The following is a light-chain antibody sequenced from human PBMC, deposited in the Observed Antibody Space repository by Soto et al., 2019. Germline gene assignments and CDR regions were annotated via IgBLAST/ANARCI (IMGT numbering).Light chain of an antibody. CDR1: SSDVGGYNY. CDR3: SSYTGPNNFGV. Sequence: QSVLTQPPSASGSPGQSVTISCTGSSSDVGGYNYVSWYQQHPGKAPKLVIYEVRNRPSGVPDRFSGSKSGNTASLTVSGLQAEDEADYYCSSYTGPNNFGVFGPGTKLTVL. CDR2: EVR. V-gene: IGLV2-8*01. J-gene: IGLJ1*01.